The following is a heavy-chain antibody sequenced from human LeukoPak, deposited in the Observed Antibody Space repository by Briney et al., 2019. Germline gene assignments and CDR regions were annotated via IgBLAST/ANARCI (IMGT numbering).Heavy chain of an antibody. Sequence: SETLSLTCTVSGGSISSGSYYWSWIRQPAGKGLEWIGRICTSGSTNYNPSLKSRVTISVDTSKNQFSLKLSSVTAADTAVYYCARDMYYYDSSGLDAAFDIWGQGTMVTVSS. J-gene: IGHJ3*02. D-gene: IGHD3-22*01. CDR1: GGSISSGSYY. CDR3: ARDMYYYDSSGLDAAFDI. CDR2: ICTSGST. V-gene: IGHV4-61*02.